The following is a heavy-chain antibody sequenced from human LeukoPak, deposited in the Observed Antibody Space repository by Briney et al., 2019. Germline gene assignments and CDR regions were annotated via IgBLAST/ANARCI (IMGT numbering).Heavy chain of an antibody. CDR2: IHTSGST. J-gene: IGHJ4*02. Sequence: SETLSLTCTVSDGSINGYYWSWIRQPAGKGLEWIGRIHTSGSTNYSPSLKSRVTMSVDTSKSQFSLKLSSVTAADTAVYYCARDRYYYDSSARYFDYWGQGTLVTVSS. D-gene: IGHD3-22*01. CDR3: ARDRYYYDSSARYFDY. CDR1: DGSINGYY. V-gene: IGHV4-4*07.